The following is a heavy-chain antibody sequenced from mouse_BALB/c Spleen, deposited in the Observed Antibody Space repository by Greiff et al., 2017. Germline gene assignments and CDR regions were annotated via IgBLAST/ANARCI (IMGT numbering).Heavy chain of an antibody. D-gene: IGHD2-3*01. CDR2: ISSGSSTI. CDR1: GFTFSSFG. V-gene: IGHV5-17*02. CDR3: ARNPPDGYFED. J-gene: IGHJ2*01. Sequence: EVQGVESGGGLVQPGGSRKLSCAASGFTFSSFGMHWVRQAPEKGLEWVAYISSGSSTIYYADTVKGRFTITRDNPKNTLFLQMTSLRSEDTAMYDCARNPPDGYFEDWGQGTTLTVSS.